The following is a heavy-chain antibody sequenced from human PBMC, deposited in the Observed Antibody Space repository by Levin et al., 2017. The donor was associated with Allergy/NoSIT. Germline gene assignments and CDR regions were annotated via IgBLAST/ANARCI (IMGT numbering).Heavy chain of an antibody. CDR2: FDPEDGET. Sequence: GESLKISCKVSGYTLTELSMHWVRQAPGKGLEWMGGFDPEDGETIYAQKFQGRVTMTEDTSTDTAYMELSSLRSEDTAVYYCATGKAATYAFDIWGQGTMVTVSS. J-gene: IGHJ3*02. CDR3: ATGKAATYAFDI. CDR1: GYTLTELS. D-gene: IGHD2-15*01. V-gene: IGHV1-24*01.